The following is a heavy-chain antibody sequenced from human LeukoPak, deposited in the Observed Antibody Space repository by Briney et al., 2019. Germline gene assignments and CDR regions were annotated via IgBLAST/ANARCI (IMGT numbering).Heavy chain of an antibody. J-gene: IGHJ5*02. Sequence: GGSLRLSCAASGFTFSSYWMSWVRQAPGKGLEWVANIKQDGSEKYYVDSVKGRFTISRDNAKNSLYLQMNSLRAEDTAVYYCARDSMVRGVITNIDWFDPWGQGTLVTVSS. D-gene: IGHD3-10*01. CDR3: ARDSMVRGVITNIDWFDP. CDR2: IKQDGSEK. V-gene: IGHV3-7*01. CDR1: GFTFSSYW.